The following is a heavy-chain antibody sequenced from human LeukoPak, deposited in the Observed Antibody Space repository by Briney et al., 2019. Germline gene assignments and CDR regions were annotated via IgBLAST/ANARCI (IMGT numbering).Heavy chain of an antibody. CDR2: INAEETKR. CDR1: GFMSGW. D-gene: IGHD3-3*01. Sequence: PGGSLRLSCEVSGFMSGWMGWVRQAPGKGLQWVANINAEETKRNYEDSVKGRFTISRDNAKNSLYLQVNSLRAEDTAEYYCARARVNFWSGSYHVTAPADYWGQGTLVTVSS. CDR3: ARARVNFWSGSYHVTAPADY. J-gene: IGHJ4*02. V-gene: IGHV3-7*02.